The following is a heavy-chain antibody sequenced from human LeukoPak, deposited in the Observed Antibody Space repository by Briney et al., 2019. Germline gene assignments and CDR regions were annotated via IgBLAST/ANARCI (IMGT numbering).Heavy chain of an antibody. Sequence: GASVKVSCKASGYTFTSYGISWVRQAHGQGLEWMGWISAYNGNTNYAQKLQGRVTMTTDTSTSKAYMELRSLRSDDTAVYYCARDSLGYYDSSGYYPSNYYYYMDVWGKGTTVTVSS. CDR1: GYTFTSYG. CDR3: ARDSLGYYDSSGYYPSNYYYYMDV. D-gene: IGHD3-22*01. J-gene: IGHJ6*03. CDR2: ISAYNGNT. V-gene: IGHV1-18*01.